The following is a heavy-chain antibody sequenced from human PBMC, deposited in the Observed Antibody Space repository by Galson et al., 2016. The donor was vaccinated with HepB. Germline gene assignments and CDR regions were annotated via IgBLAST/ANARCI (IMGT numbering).Heavy chain of an antibody. CDR1: GYTFGDYF. V-gene: IGHV1-2*02. J-gene: IGHJ6*03. CDR3: ARDKEGRGYYYMDV. Sequence: SVKVSCKASGYTFGDYFLHWVRQAPGQGLEWMGWINPNTAGTNYAQRFQGRVTMTRDTSISTAYLELSRLKFDDTAVYYCARDKEGRGYYYMDVWGKGTTVTVSS. CDR2: INPNTAGT.